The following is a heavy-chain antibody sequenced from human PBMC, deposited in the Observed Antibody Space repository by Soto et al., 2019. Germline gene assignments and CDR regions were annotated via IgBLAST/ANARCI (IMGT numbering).Heavy chain of an antibody. J-gene: IGHJ4*02. CDR2: INAGNGNT. D-gene: IGHD3-3*01. Sequence: GASVKVSCKASGYTFTSYAMHWVRQAPGQRLEWMGWINAGNGNTKYSQKFQGRVTITRDTSASTAYMELSSLRSEDTAVYYCARALSPRITIFGVVIIPVSSYSDYWGQGTQVTVSS. CDR3: ARALSPRITIFGVVIIPVSSYSDY. CDR1: GYTFTSYA. V-gene: IGHV1-3*01.